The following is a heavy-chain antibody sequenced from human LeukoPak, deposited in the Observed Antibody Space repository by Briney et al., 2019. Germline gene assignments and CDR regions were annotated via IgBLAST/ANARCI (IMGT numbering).Heavy chain of an antibody. V-gene: IGHV3-15*01. CDR3: TRDGEFFDY. D-gene: IGHD3-10*01. Sequence: GGSLRLSCAASGFTFSNAWMSWVRQAPGKGLEWVGRIKSKTVGGTTDYAAPVKGRFTISRDDSKNTLYLQMNSLKTEDTAVYYCTRDGEFFDYWGQGTLITVSS. CDR2: IKSKTVGGTT. J-gene: IGHJ4*02. CDR1: GFTFSNAW.